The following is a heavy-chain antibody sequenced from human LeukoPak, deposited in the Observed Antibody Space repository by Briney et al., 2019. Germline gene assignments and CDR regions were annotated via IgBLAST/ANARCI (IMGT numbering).Heavy chain of an antibody. CDR3: ATAARYSGSYGSYFDY. D-gene: IGHD1-26*01. CDR2: IRYDGNDK. Sequence: GGSLRLSCAASGFTFSYYGMHWVRQAPGKGLEWVAFIRYDGNDKFYTESVKGRFTISRDTSRNTLYLQMNSLRPEDTAVYYCATAARYSGSYGSYFDYSAQGPLVTVSS. J-gene: IGHJ4*02. CDR1: GFTFSYYG. V-gene: IGHV3-30*02.